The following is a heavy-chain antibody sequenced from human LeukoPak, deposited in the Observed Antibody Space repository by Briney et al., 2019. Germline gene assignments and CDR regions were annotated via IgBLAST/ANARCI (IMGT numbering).Heavy chain of an antibody. CDR3: ARGGASSRYFDY. CDR1: GGSISGQY. CDR2: VSYSGST. J-gene: IGHJ4*02. V-gene: IGHV4-59*11. D-gene: IGHD1-26*01. Sequence: PSETLSLTCTVSGGSISGQYLSWIRQPPGKGLEWIGFVSYSGSTTYNPSPNGRVTISLDTSKNQFSLRLNSVTAADTAVYYCARGGASSRYFDYWGQGTLVTVSS.